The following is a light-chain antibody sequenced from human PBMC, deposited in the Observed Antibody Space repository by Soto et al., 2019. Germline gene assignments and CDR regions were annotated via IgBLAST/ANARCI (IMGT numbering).Light chain of an antibody. CDR1: QSISNC. V-gene: IGKV1-39*01. CDR3: QQSYSSPYT. Sequence: DVQMTQSPSSLSVSVGDRVTITCRASQSISNCLYWYQQEPGRAPKLLVYAASSLQSGVQSRFSGSGSGTDFTLTISSLQPEDIATYYCQQSYSSPYTFGQGTKLEIK. CDR2: AAS. J-gene: IGKJ2*01.